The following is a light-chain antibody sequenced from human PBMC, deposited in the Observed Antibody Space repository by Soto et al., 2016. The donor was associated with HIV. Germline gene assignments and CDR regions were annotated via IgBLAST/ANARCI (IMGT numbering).Light chain of an antibody. J-gene: IGLJ1*01. CDR2: VND. Sequence: SSELTQDPAVSVALGQIVRITCQGDSLRRFHASWYQQRAGQAPVLVIFVNDYRPSGIPDRFSGSSSGNTASLTITGAQAEDEAVYYCNSRDSQVVTTIVFGTGTRVTVL. V-gene: IGLV3-19*01. CDR1: SLRRFH. CDR3: NSRDSQVVTTIV.